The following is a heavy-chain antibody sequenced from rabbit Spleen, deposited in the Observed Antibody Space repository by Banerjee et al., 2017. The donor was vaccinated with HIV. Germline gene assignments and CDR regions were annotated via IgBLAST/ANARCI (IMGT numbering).Heavy chain of an antibody. CDR3: ARDTSSSFSSYGMDL. CDR1: GVSFSSSSY. Sequence: QSLEESGGDLVKPGASLTLTCTASGVSFSSSSYMCWVRQAPGKGLEWIACIDTGSSGFTCFATWAKGRFTCSKSSSTTVTLQMTRLTAAGTAAYFCARDTSSSFSSYGMDLWGQGTLVTVS. CDR2: IDTGSSGFT. D-gene: IGHD1-1*01. J-gene: IGHJ6*01. V-gene: IGHV1S40*01.